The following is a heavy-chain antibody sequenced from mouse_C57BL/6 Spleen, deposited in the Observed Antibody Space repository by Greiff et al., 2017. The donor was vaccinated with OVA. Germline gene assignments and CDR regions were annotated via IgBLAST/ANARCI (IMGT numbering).Heavy chain of an antibody. CDR1: GFSLTSYG. D-gene: IGHD1-1*01. CDR2: IWRGGST. Sequence: VQLVESGPGLVQPSQSLSITCTVSGFSLTSYGVHWVRQSPGKGLEWLGVIWRGGSTDYNAAFMSRLSITKDNSKSQVFFKMNSLQADDTAIYYCATYYYGSSPYAMDYWGQGTSVTVSS. V-gene: IGHV2-5*01. CDR3: ATYYYGSSPYAMDY. J-gene: IGHJ4*01.